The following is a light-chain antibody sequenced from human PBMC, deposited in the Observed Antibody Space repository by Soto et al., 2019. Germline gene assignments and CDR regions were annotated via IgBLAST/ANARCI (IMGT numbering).Light chain of an antibody. Sequence: QSMRTQPRSVSGSPGQSVAISCKGTSSDVGGYNYVSWYQQHPGKAPKLMIYDVSKRPSGVPDRFSGSKSGNTASLTISGLQAEDEADYYCCSYAGSYTYVFGTGTKVTVL. J-gene: IGLJ1*01. V-gene: IGLV2-11*01. CDR3: CSYAGSYTYV. CDR2: DVS. CDR1: SSDVGGYNY.